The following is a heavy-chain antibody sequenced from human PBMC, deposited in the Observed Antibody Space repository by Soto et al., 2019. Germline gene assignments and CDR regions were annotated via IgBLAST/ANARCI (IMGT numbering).Heavy chain of an antibody. CDR3: VRSREGYNLVADY. V-gene: IGHV3-74*01. CDR1: GFTFSGYW. D-gene: IGHD5-12*01. CDR2: INGDGSTT. J-gene: IGHJ4*02. Sequence: EAQLVESGGGLVQPGGSLRLSCAASGFTFSGYWMHWVRQAPERGLLWVSRINGDGSTTSYADSVKGRFTISRDNAKNTLYLQMNSLRAEDTAVYSCVRSREGYNLVADYWGQGTLVTVSS.